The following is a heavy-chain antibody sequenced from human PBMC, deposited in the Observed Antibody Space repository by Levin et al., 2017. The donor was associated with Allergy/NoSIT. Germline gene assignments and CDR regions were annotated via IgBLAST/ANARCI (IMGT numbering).Heavy chain of an antibody. CDR2: VSDSGST. V-gene: IGHV4-59*01. CDR1: GGSISSYQ. CDR3: ARAGYYYDSSGPYHWYFDL. Sequence: SQTLSLTCGVFGGSISSYQWSWIRQSPGKGLEWIGYVSDSGSTNSNPSLKSRVTISVDPSKKQFSLNLTSVTAADTAMYYCARAGYYYDSSGPYHWYFDLWGRGTLVTVSS. D-gene: IGHD3-22*01. J-gene: IGHJ2*01.